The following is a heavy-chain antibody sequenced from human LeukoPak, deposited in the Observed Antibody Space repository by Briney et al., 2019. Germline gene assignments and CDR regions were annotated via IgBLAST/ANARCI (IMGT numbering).Heavy chain of an antibody. CDR3: ARLYSGYDFFGMDV. CDR2: ISSSSSYI. Sequence: GGSLRLSCAASGFIFSSYSMNWVRQAPGKGLEWVSSISSSSSYIYYADSVKGRFTISRDNAKNSLYLQMNSLRAEDTAVYYCARLYSGYDFFGMDVWGQGTTVTVSS. CDR1: GFIFSSYS. D-gene: IGHD5-12*01. J-gene: IGHJ6*02. V-gene: IGHV3-21*01.